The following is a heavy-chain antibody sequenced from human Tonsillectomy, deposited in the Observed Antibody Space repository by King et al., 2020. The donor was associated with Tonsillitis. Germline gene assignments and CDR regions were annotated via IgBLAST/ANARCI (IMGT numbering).Heavy chain of an antibody. Sequence: VQLVQSGAEVKKPGSSVKVSCKASGGTFSSYAISWVRQAPGQGLEWMGRIIPMLDIANYAQKFQGRVTITADKSTSTAYMELSSLRSENTALYYCAREKLGYYFGSGSYPYFDYWGQGTLVTVSS. CDR2: IIPMLDIA. D-gene: IGHD3-10*01. CDR1: GGTFSSYA. J-gene: IGHJ4*02. V-gene: IGHV1-69*09. CDR3: AREKLGYYFGSGSYPYFDY.